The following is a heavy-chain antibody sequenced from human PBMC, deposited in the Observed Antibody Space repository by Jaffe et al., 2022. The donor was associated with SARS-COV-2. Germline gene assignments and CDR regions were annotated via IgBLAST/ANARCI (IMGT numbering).Heavy chain of an antibody. D-gene: IGHD4-4*01. Sequence: EVQLVESGGGLVQPGRSLRLSCAASGFTFDDYAMHWVRQAPGKGLEWVSGISWNSGSIGYADSVKGRFTISRDNAKNSLYLQMNSLRAEDTALYYCAKDMSHDYSNPDYYYYYGMDVWGQGTTVTVSS. CDR3: AKDMSHDYSNPDYYYYYGMDV. V-gene: IGHV3-9*01. CDR2: ISWNSGSI. J-gene: IGHJ6*02. CDR1: GFTFDDYA.